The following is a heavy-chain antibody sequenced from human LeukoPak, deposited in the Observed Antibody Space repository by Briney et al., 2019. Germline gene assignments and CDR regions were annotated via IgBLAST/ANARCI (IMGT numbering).Heavy chain of an antibody. CDR3: ARGEVTMVRGVSTFGRSDVPYYFDY. Sequence: GRSLKLSCAASGFTLSSYVMHWVRQAPGKGLEWVAVISYDGSNKYYADSVKGRFTISRDNSKNTLYLQMNSLRAEDTAVYYCARGEVTMVRGVSTFGRSDVPYYFDYWGQGTLVTVSS. D-gene: IGHD3-10*01. J-gene: IGHJ4*02. CDR1: GFTLSSYV. CDR2: ISYDGSNK. V-gene: IGHV3-30-3*01.